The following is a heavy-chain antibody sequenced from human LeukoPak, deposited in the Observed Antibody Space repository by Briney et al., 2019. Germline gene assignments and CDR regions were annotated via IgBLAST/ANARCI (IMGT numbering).Heavy chain of an antibody. J-gene: IGHJ4*02. D-gene: IGHD3-3*01. CDR1: GFTFSSYA. V-gene: IGHV3-23*01. Sequence: GGSLRLSCAASGFTFSSYAMSWVRQAPGKGLEWVSAISGSGGSTYYADSVKGRFTISRDNSKNTLYLQMNSLRAEDTAAYYCAKDPREWLSQGDYWGQGTLVTVSS. CDR3: AKDPREWLSQGDY. CDR2: ISGSGGST.